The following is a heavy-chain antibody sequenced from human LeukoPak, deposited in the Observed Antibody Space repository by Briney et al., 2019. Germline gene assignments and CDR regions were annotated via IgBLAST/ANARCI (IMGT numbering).Heavy chain of an antibody. CDR2: IYPGDSDT. Sequence: GESLKISCMGSGYSFTSYWIAWVRQVSGKGLEWMGIIYPGDSDTRYSPSFQGQVNISVDKSIRTAYLQWSSLKAADTAMYYCAKSSPYCANGVCHFDYWGQGTLVTVSS. D-gene: IGHD2-8*01. J-gene: IGHJ4*02. CDR1: GYSFTSYW. V-gene: IGHV5-51*01. CDR3: AKSSPYCANGVCHFDY.